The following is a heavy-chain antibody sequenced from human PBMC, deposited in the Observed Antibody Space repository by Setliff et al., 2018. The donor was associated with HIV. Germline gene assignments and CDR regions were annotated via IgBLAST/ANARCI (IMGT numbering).Heavy chain of an antibody. CDR1: GYSISSGYY. CDR3: AKDDGSYWGNHFDS. V-gene: IGHV3-33*03. Sequence: LSLTCAVSGYSISSGYYWGWIRQPPGKGLEWVAVIWFDERSKYYADSVKGRFTISRDNSKNTLYLQMNNLRVEDTAVYYCAKDDGSYWGNHFDSWGQGTLVTVSS. J-gene: IGHJ4*02. CDR2: IWFDERSK. D-gene: IGHD1-26*01.